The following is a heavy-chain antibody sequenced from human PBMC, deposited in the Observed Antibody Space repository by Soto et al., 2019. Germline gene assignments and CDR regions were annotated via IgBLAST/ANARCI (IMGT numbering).Heavy chain of an antibody. Sequence: GGSLRLSCAASGFTFSSYAMHWVRQAPGKGLEWVALISYDGSDKDYADSVKGRFSISRDNSRNTLFLQMNSLRAEDTAVYYCARDYYKYYDSSGYYRSPAYWGQGTLVTVSS. V-gene: IGHV3-30-3*01. J-gene: IGHJ4*02. CDR1: GFTFSSYA. CDR3: ARDYYKYYDSSGYYRSPAY. D-gene: IGHD3-22*01. CDR2: ISYDGSDK.